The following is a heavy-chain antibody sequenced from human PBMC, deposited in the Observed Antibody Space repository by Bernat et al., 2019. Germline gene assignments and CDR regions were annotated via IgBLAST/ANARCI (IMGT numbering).Heavy chain of an antibody. CDR2: ISSSVSTL. Sequence: QVQLVESGGGLVKLGGSLRLSCVASGFSFSDYYLCCIRQALGKGLERVSYISSSVSTLYYADPVKGGFTISRDNAKNSLYLQINSLRAEDTAVYYCERDDASSASYDFWGGYRRRQIYYYYNMDVWGKGTTVTVS. V-gene: IGHV3-11*01. J-gene: IGHJ6*03. CDR3: ERDDASSASYDFWGGYRRRQIYYYYNMDV. D-gene: IGHD3-3*01. CDR1: GFSFSDYY.